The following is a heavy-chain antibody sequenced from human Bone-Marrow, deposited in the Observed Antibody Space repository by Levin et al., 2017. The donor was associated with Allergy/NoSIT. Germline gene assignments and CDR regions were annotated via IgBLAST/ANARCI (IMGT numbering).Heavy chain of an antibody. J-gene: IGHJ3*02. Sequence: ASVKVSCKASGYTFTDYDMNWVRQAPGQGLEWMGWINPNSGGTNYAQKFQGRVTMTRDTSISTAYMELSGLRSDDTAVYYCARDPDYYDRAFDIWGQGTMVTVSS. V-gene: IGHV1-2*02. CDR2: INPNSGGT. CDR1: GYTFTDYD. D-gene: IGHD3-22*01. CDR3: ARDPDYYDRAFDI.